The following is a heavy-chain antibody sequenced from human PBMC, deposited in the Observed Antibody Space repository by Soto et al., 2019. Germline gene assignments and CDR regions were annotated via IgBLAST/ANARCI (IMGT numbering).Heavy chain of an antibody. CDR2: IYDSGST. CDR3: VAGTDDYYVIDY. J-gene: IGHJ4*02. CDR1: DDSISSRNYY. D-gene: IGHD3-10*02. V-gene: IGHV4-39*02. Sequence: QLQLQESGPGPVKPSETLSLNCTVSDDSISSRNYYWGWVRQSPGKGLEWIGSIYDSGSTSYNPTLMSRVTSSVDRSRNHFSLRLTSLTAADTAVFYGVAGTDDYYVIDYWGQGTLVTGSS.